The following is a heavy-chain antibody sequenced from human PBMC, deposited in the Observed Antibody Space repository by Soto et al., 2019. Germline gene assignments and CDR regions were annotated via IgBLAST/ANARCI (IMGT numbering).Heavy chain of an antibody. CDR1: GYTFTSYY. V-gene: IGHV1-46*01. J-gene: IGHJ4*02. CDR2: INPSGGST. CDR3: AGDGTTVTTFDY. Sequence: ASVKVSCKASGYTFTSYYMHWVRQAPGQGLEWMGIINPSGGSTSYAQKFQGRVTMTRDTSTSTVYMELSSLRSEDTAVYYCAGDGTTVTTFDYWGQGTLVTVSS. D-gene: IGHD4-17*01.